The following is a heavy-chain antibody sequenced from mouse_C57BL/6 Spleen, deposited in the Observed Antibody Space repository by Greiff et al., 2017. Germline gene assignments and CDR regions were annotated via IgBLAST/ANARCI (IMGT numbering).Heavy chain of an antibody. J-gene: IGHJ4*01. CDR3: ASPQFITTVFDAMDD. Sequence: QVQLQQPGAELVKPGASVKLSCKASGYTFTSYWMHWVKQRPGQGLEWIGMIHPNSGSTNYNEKYKSKATLTVDKSSSTAYMQLSSLTSEDSAVYYCASPQFITTVFDAMDDWGQGTSVTVSS. CDR1: GYTFTSYW. D-gene: IGHD1-1*01. CDR2: IHPNSGST. V-gene: IGHV1-64*01.